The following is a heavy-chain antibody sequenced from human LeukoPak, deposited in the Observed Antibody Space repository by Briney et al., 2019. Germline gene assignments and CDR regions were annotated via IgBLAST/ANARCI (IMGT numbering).Heavy chain of an antibody. CDR1: GYTFASYA. CDR2: ISPYNGNT. D-gene: IGHD3-22*01. J-gene: IGHJ4*02. CDR3: AREGKTYYYESNGYPDY. V-gene: IGHV1-18*01. Sequence: ASVKVSCKASGYTFASYAITWVRQAPGQGLEWMGWISPYNGNTNYAQKLQGRVTMTTDTSTSTAYMELRSLRSDDTAVYYCAREGKTYYYESNGYPDYWGQGTLVTVSS.